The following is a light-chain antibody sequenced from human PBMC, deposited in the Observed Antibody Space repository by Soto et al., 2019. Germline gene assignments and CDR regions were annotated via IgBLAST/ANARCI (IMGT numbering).Light chain of an antibody. J-gene: IGKJ1*01. V-gene: IGKV1-12*01. CDR2: KAS. CDR3: QQANSFPWT. CDR1: QGISSY. Sequence: IRMTQSPSSLSASTGDRVTITCRASQGISSYLAWYQQKPGKAPKLLIYKASSLESGVPSRFSGSGSGAEFTLTISSPQPEDFATYYCQQANSFPWTFGQGTKVDIK.